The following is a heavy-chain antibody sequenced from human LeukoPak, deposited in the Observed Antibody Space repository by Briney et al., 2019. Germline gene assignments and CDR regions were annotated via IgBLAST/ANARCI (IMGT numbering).Heavy chain of an antibody. CDR2: IYPDDSDT. D-gene: IGHD6-13*01. J-gene: IGHJ5*02. Sequence: GESLKISCKGSGYSFTNYWIGWVRQMPGKGLEWMGIIYPDDSDTRYSPSFQGQVTISADKSISTAYLQWSSLKASDTAMYYCARLRSSRCNWFDPWGQGTLVTVSS. V-gene: IGHV5-51*01. CDR1: GYSFTNYW. CDR3: ARLRSSRCNWFDP.